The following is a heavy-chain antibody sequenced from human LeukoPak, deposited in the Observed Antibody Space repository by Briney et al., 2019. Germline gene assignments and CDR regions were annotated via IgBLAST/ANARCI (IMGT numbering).Heavy chain of an antibody. J-gene: IGHJ4*02. CDR1: GFSVSDKY. Sequence: GGSLRLSCAASGFSVSDKYMNWVRQAPGKGLEWVSVIYGGGSTYYADSVKGRFTISRDNAKNTLHLQMNSLRADDTAVYYCTRDQDGPGPTSDYWGRGTLVTVSS. D-gene: IGHD1-14*01. V-gene: IGHV3-53*01. CDR3: TRDQDGPGPTSDY. CDR2: IYGGGST.